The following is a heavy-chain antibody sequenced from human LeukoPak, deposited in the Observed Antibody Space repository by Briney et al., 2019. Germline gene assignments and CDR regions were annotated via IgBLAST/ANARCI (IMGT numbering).Heavy chain of an antibody. V-gene: IGHV3-53*01. CDR2: IYSGGSA. Sequence: PGGSLRLSCAASGFTVSSNYMSWVRQAPGKGLEWVSVIYSGGSAYYADSVKGRFTISRDNSKNTLYLQMNSLRAEDTAVYYCARYDVDTAMVTEGYYFDYWGQGTLVTVSS. CDR3: ARYDVDTAMVTEGYYFDY. CDR1: GFTVSSNY. D-gene: IGHD5-18*01. J-gene: IGHJ4*02.